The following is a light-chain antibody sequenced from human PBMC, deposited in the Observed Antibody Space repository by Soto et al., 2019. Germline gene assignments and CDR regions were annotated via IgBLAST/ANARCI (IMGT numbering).Light chain of an antibody. J-gene: IGKJ5*01. CDR1: QSISSY. V-gene: IGKV1-39*01. CDR2: AAS. Sequence: DIQMTQSPSSQSASVGDRVTITCRASQSISSYLNWYQQKPGKAPKLLIYAASSLQSGVPSRFSGSGSGTDFTLTINSLQPEDFATYSCQQSYSTPITFGQGTRLENK. CDR3: QQSYSTPIT.